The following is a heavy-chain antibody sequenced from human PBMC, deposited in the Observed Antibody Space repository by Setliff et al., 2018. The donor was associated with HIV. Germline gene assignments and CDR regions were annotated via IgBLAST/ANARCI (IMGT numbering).Heavy chain of an antibody. CDR3: AGESALSGQSD. CDR2: IYHSGST. Sequence: SETLSLTCAVSGGSISSTNWWSWVRQPPGKGLEWIGEIYHSGSTNYNPSLKSRVTISVDKSKNQFSLKLSSVTAADTAVYYCAGESALSGQSDWGQGILVTVSS. J-gene: IGHJ4*02. V-gene: IGHV4-4*02. D-gene: IGHD6-19*01. CDR1: GGSISSTNW.